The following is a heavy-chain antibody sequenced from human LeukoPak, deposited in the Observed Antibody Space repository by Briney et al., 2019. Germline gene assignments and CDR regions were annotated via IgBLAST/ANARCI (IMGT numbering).Heavy chain of an antibody. CDR2: ISHDGSKK. CDR1: GFTLTSSA. D-gene: IGHD2-2*01. Sequence: PGRSLRLSCAAPGFTLTSSATPWGARGPGKGLGWVGVISHDGSKKYYADSVKGRFTISRDNSKNTLYLQMNSLRAEDTAVYYCARERCRSTSCADNWFDPWGQGTLVTVSS. CDR3: ARERCRSTSCADNWFDP. J-gene: IGHJ5*02. V-gene: IGHV3-30*04.